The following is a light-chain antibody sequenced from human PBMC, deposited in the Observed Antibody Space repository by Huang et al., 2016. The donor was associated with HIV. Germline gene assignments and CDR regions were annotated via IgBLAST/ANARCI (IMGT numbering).Light chain of an antibody. V-gene: IGKV3-15*01. CDR2: STS. CDR1: QNIGTH. Sequence: VMMQSPASLSVSPGEGATLSCRASQNIGTHLAWYQQKPGQAPTFLIYSTSMRATGVPARLSGSGSGAQFTLTIGSLQSEEFAIYYCQQYNDWPRTFGQGTKVEI. CDR3: QQYNDWPRT. J-gene: IGKJ1*01.